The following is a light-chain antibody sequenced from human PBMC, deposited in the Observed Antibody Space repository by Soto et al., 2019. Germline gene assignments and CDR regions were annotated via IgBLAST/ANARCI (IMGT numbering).Light chain of an antibody. CDR3: QQRVT. Sequence: EMVLTQSPGTLSLSPGETATLSCRASQSVSNYLAWFQQKPGQPPRLLIYDISKRATGIPARFSGSGSGTDFTLTISRLEPEDFAVYYCQQRVTFGPGTKVDIK. V-gene: IGKV3-11*01. CDR1: QSVSNY. J-gene: IGKJ3*01. CDR2: DIS.